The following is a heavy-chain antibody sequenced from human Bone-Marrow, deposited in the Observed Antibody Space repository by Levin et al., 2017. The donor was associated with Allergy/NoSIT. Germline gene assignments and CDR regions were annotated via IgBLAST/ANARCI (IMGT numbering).Heavy chain of an antibody. CDR1: GGSISSYY. Sequence: SQTLSLTCTVSGGSISSYYWSWIRQPPGKGLEWIGYIYYSGSTNYNPSLKSRVTISVDTSKNQFSLKLSSVTAADTAVYYCARGMDGYRLLDYWGQGTLVTVSS. J-gene: IGHJ4*02. V-gene: IGHV4-59*01. D-gene: IGHD5-24*01. CDR3: ARGMDGYRLLDY. CDR2: IYYSGST.